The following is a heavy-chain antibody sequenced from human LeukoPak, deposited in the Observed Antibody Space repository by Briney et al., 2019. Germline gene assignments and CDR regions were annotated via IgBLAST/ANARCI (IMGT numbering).Heavy chain of an antibody. J-gene: IGHJ4*02. CDR3: ARGRVGYSGYARLKYFDY. V-gene: IGHV6-1*01. CDR1: GDSVSSNSDA. D-gene: IGHD5-12*01. CDR2: TYYRSKWYY. Sequence: SQTLSLTCAISGDSVSSNSDAWNWIRQSPSRGLEWLGRTYYRSKWYYDYAVAVKSRISINPDTSKNQFSLQLSSVTPEDTAVYYCARGRVGYSGYARLKYFDYWGQGTLVTVSS.